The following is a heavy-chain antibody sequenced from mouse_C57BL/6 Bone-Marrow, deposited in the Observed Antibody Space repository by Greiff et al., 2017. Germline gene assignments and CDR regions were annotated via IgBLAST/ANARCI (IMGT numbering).Heavy chain of an antibody. Sequence: DVQLQESGAELVRPGASVKLSCTASGFNIKDDYMHWVKQRPEQGLEWIGWIDPENGDTEYASKFQGKATITADTSSNTAYLQLSSLTSEDTAVYYCTSLLITTVVSDYWGQGTTLTVSS. V-gene: IGHV14-4*01. CDR3: TSLLITTVVSDY. D-gene: IGHD1-1*01. CDR2: IDPENGDT. J-gene: IGHJ2*01. CDR1: GFNIKDDY.